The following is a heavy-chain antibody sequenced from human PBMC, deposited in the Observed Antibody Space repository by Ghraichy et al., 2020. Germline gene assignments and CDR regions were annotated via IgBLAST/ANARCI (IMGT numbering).Heavy chain of an antibody. V-gene: IGHV4-34*01. J-gene: IGHJ4*02. Sequence: SETLSLTCAVYGGSFSGYYWSWIRQPPGKGLEWIGEINHSGSTNYNPSLKSRVTISVDTSKNQFSLKLSSVTAADTAVYYCAREGYSGSYYGSLLEYWGQGTLVTVSS. CDR2: INHSGST. CDR3: AREGYSGSYYGSLLEY. D-gene: IGHD1-26*01. CDR1: GGSFSGYY.